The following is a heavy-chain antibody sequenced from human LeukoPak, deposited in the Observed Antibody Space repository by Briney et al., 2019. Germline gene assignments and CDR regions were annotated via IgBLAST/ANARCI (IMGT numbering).Heavy chain of an antibody. D-gene: IGHD3-22*01. Sequence: GGSLRLSCAASGFTFDDYAMHWVRQAPGKGLEWVSGISWNSGSIGYADSVKGRFTISRDNAKNSLYLQMNSLRAEDTAVYYCARMPRYYYDSWGQGTLVTVSS. J-gene: IGHJ4*02. CDR1: GFTFDDYA. CDR3: ARMPRYYYDS. V-gene: IGHV3-9*01. CDR2: ISWNSGSI.